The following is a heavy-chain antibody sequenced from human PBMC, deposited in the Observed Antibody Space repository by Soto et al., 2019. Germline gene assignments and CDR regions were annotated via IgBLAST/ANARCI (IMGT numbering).Heavy chain of an antibody. CDR3: ARDHRYSSGWYGVEDYYYGMDV. D-gene: IGHD6-19*01. CDR1: GFTFSSYS. CDR2: ISSSSSYI. Sequence: PGGSLRLSCSASGFTFSSYSMNWVRQAPGKGLEWVSSISSSSSYIYYADSVKGRFTISRDNAKNSLYLQMNSLRAEDTAVYYCARDHRYSSGWYGVEDYYYGMDVWGQGTTVTVSS. V-gene: IGHV3-21*01. J-gene: IGHJ6*02.